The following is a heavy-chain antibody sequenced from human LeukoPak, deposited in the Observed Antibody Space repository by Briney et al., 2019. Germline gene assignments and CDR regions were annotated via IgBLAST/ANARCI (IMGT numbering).Heavy chain of an antibody. CDR1: GDSISSSH. J-gene: IGHJ4*02. CDR2: IYTSGST. Sequence: PSETLSLTCTVSGDSISSSHWSWIRQPAGKGLEWIGRIYTSGSTNYNPSLKSRVTMSVDTSKKQFSLKLSSVTAADTAVYYCASEAYYYDSSGYYKYWGQGTLVTVSS. D-gene: IGHD3-22*01. V-gene: IGHV4-4*07. CDR3: ASEAYYYDSSGYYKY.